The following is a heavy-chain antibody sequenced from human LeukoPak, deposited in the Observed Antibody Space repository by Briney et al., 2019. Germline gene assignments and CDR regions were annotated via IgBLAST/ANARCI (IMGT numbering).Heavy chain of an antibody. Sequence: GGSLRLSCAASGFTFSNAWMSWVRQAPGKGLEWVANIKQDGSEKYYVDSVKGRFTISRDNAKNSLYLQMNSLRAEDTAVYYCARVRNGLGAFDIWGQGTMVTVSS. CDR2: IKQDGSEK. CDR1: GFTFSNAW. D-gene: IGHD3-16*01. V-gene: IGHV3-7*01. J-gene: IGHJ3*02. CDR3: ARVRNGLGAFDI.